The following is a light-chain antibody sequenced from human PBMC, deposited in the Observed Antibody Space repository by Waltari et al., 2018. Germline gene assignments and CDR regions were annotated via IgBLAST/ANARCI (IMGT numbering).Light chain of an antibody. CDR2: DVS. Sequence: QSALTQPASVSGSPGQSITIPCTGTSRDVGDYNYVSWYQQHPGKAPKLMIYDVSNRPSGVSNRFSGSKSGNTASLTISGLQAEDEADYYCSSYIDSSTLELFGGGTSLTVL. J-gene: IGLJ2*01. V-gene: IGLV2-14*03. CDR3: SSYIDSSTLEL. CDR1: SRDVGDYNY.